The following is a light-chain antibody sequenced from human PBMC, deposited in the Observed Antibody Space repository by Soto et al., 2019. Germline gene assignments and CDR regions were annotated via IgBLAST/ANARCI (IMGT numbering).Light chain of an antibody. Sequence: EIVMTQSPATLSVSPGERATLSCRASQSVSSNLAWYQQKPGQAPRLLIYGASTRATGIPARFSGSGSGTEFTLTICGLQAEDCAVYCCQQYNNWPALTFGGGTKVVIK. J-gene: IGKJ4*01. V-gene: IGKV3-15*01. CDR1: QSVSSN. CDR3: QQYNNWPALT. CDR2: GAS.